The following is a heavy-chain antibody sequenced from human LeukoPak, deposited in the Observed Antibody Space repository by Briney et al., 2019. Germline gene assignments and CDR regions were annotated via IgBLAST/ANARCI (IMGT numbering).Heavy chain of an antibody. CDR3: LLLDYGGDY. Sequence: GESLRLSCAASGFTFSSYSMNWVRQAPGKGLEWVSYISSSSSTIYYADSVKGRFTISRDNAKNSLYLQMNSLRAEDTAVYYWLLLDYGGDYWGQGTLVTVSS. D-gene: IGHD4-17*01. V-gene: IGHV3-48*01. J-gene: IGHJ4*02. CDR1: GFTFSSYS. CDR2: ISSSSSTI.